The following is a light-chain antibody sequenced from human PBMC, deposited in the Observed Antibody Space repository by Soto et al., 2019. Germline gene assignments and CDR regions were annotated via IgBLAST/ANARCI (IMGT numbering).Light chain of an antibody. CDR2: EVN. V-gene: IGLV2-8*01. J-gene: IGLJ2*01. CDR3: SSYADTNNLV. Sequence: QSVLTQPPSASGSPGQSVTISCTGTSSDIGGYNFVSWYQQHPGKAPKLMIDEVNKRPSGVPDRFSGSKSGNTASLTVSGLQAEYEADYYCSSYADTNNLVFCGGTKLTVL. CDR1: SSDIGGYNF.